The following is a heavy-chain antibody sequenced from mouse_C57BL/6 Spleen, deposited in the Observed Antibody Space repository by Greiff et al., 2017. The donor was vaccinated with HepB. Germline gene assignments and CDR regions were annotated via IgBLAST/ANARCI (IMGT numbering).Heavy chain of an antibody. CDR1: GYTFTSYW. Sequence: VQLQQSGTELVKPGASVKLSCKASGYTFTSYWMHWVKQRPGQGLEWIGNINPSNGGTNYNEKFKSKATLTVDKSSSTAYMQLSSLTSEDSAVYYCARLGYDYGYFDVWGTGTTVTVSS. J-gene: IGHJ1*03. CDR2: INPSNGGT. D-gene: IGHD2-3*01. V-gene: IGHV1-53*01. CDR3: ARLGYDYGYFDV.